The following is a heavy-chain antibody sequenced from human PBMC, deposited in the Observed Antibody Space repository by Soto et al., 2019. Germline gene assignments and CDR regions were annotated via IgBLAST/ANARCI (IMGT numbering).Heavy chain of an antibody. CDR1: GLSLSTSGEA. CDR3: AHSVSTSPAGWFDP. Sequence: QITLKESGPTLVKPTQTLTLTCTFSGLSLSTSGEAVGWMRQPPGKALEWLALIYGDDDKRYNPTLKTRLTITTDTSKNQLVLTLTYMDPVDTATYDCAHSVSTSPAGWFDPWGQGLLVTVSS. V-gene: IGHV2-5*02. D-gene: IGHD4-17*01. J-gene: IGHJ5*02. CDR2: IYGDDDK.